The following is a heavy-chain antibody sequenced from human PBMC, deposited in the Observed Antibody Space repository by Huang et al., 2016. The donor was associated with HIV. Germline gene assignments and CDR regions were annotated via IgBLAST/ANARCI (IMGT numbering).Heavy chain of an antibody. J-gene: IGHJ4*02. Sequence: EVKVLESGGGLVQPGGSLRLSCVASGFTFNKYAMSWVRQAPGKGLAWVSLSSGNGNKTYYAESVKGRFTISRDNSKNTVYLQMNSLRAEDAALYHCTVLLDYWGQGTPVTVSS. CDR2: SSGNGNKT. CDR1: GFTFNKYA. V-gene: IGHV3-23*01. CDR3: TVLLDY.